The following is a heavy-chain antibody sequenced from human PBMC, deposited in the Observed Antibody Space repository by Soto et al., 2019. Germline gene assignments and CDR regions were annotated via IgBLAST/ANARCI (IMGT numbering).Heavy chain of an antibody. CDR1: GYTFTGYY. D-gene: IGHD4-4*01. CDR2: INPNSGGT. Sequence: GXSVKVSCKASGYTFTGYYMHWVRQAPGQGLEWMGWINPNSGGTNYAQKFQGWVTMTRDTSISTAYMELSRLRSDDTAVYYCARGRYSNYHYFDYWGQGTLVTVSS. V-gene: IGHV1-2*04. J-gene: IGHJ4*02. CDR3: ARGRYSNYHYFDY.